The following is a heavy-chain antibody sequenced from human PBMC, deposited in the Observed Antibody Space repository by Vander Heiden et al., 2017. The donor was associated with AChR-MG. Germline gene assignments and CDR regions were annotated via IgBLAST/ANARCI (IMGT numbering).Heavy chain of an antibody. CDR1: GFPFSTDA. D-gene: IGHD3-10*01. J-gene: IGHJ4*02. Sequence: EVQLLESGGGLVQPGGSLRLPCAASGFPFSTDAVSWVRQAPGKGLEWVSAISGSGGSTYYADSVKGRFTISRDNSKNTLYLQMNSLRADDTAVYYCAKGPYGSGSFDYWGQGTLVTVSS. CDR2: ISGSGGST. V-gene: IGHV3-23*01. CDR3: AKGPYGSGSFDY.